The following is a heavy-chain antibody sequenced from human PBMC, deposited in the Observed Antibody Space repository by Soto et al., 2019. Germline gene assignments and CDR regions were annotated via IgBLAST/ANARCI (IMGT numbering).Heavy chain of an antibody. CDR2: ISSSSYYI. CDR3: ARNRDPSSKTHGMDV. CDR1: GLSFSTHS. V-gene: IGHV3-21*06. J-gene: IGHJ6*02. Sequence: GSLRLSCTPSGLSFSTHSMNWVRQAPGKGLEWVSSISSSSYYIYYADSVKGRFTTSRDNAKNTLFLQMNSLRADDTAVYYCARNRDPSSKTHGMDVWGQGTTVTVSS.